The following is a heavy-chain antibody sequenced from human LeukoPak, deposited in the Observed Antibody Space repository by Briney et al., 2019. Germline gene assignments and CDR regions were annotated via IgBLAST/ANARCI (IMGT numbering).Heavy chain of an antibody. V-gene: IGHV3-21*01. CDR1: GFIFSSYS. CDR2: ISSSSSYI. Sequence: GGSLRLSCAASGFIFSSYSMDWVRQAPGRGLEWVSSISSSSSYIYYTDSVKGRSTISRDNAKNSLYLQMNSLRAEDTAVYYCARDNEDGFDYFDYWGQGTLVTVSS. J-gene: IGHJ4*02. CDR3: ARDNEDGFDYFDY. D-gene: IGHD3-10*01.